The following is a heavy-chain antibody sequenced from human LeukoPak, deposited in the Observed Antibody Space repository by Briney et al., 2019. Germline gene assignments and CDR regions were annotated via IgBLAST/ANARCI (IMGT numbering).Heavy chain of an antibody. D-gene: IGHD2-15*01. CDR3: ARDQRDIVVVVAAYNWFDP. V-gene: IGHV4-38-2*02. Sequence: SETLSLTCTVSGYSISSGYYWGWIRQPPGKGLEWIGSIYQSGSSHYNPSLKSRVTISVDTSKNQFSLKLSSVTAADTAVYYCARDQRDIVVVVAAYNWFDPWGQGTLVTVSS. J-gene: IGHJ5*02. CDR2: IYQSGSS. CDR1: GYSISSGYY.